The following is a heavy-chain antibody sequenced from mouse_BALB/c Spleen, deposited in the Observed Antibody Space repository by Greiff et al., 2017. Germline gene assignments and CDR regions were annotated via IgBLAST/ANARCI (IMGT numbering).Heavy chain of an antibody. CDR3: ARAYGNYGYFDY. Sequence: EVQLVESGGGLVQPGGSLRLSCATSGFTFTDYYMSWVRQPPGKALEWLGFIRNKANGYTTEYSASVKGRFTISRDNSQSILYLQMNTLRAEDSATYYCARAYGNYGYFDYWGQGTTLTVSS. CDR1: GFTFTDYY. V-gene: IGHV7-3*02. CDR2: IRNKANGYTT. D-gene: IGHD2-1*01. J-gene: IGHJ2*01.